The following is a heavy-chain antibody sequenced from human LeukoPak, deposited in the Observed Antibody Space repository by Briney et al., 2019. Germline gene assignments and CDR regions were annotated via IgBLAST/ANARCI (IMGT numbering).Heavy chain of an antibody. CDR1: GYTFTSYD. J-gene: IGHJ5*02. V-gene: IGHV1-8*01. Sequence: ASVKVSCKASGYTFTSYDINWVRQATGQGLEWMGWMSPNSGNTGYAQKFQGRVTMTRNTSISTAYMELSSLRSEATAVYYCARTQWLVQNNWFDPWGQGTLVTVSS. CDR3: ARTQWLVQNNWFDP. D-gene: IGHD6-19*01. CDR2: MSPNSGNT.